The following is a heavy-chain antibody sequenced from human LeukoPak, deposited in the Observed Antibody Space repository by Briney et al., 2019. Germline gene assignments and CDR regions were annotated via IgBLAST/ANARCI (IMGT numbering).Heavy chain of an antibody. Sequence: ASVKVSCKASGYTFTSYGISWVRQAPGQGLEWMGWISAYNGNTNYAQKLQGRVTMTTDTSTSTAYMELSSLRSEDTGIYYCARFGYTSSWCEKGFDYWGQGTLVTVSS. CDR3: ARFGYTSSWCEKGFDY. J-gene: IGHJ4*02. D-gene: IGHD6-13*01. V-gene: IGHV1-18*01. CDR1: GYTFTSYG. CDR2: ISAYNGNT.